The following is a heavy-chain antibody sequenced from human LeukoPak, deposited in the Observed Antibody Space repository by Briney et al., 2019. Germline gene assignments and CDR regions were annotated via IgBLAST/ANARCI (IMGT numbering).Heavy chain of an antibody. Sequence: GGSLRLSCAASGFTFSSYWMIWVRQAPGKGLEWVANIKQDGGEKYYVDSVKGRFTISRDNAKNSLYLQMNSLRPEDTAVYYCAGRGDGNLYYFDHWGQGTLVTASS. D-gene: IGHD5-24*01. CDR3: AGRGDGNLYYFDH. J-gene: IGHJ4*02. V-gene: IGHV3-7*04. CDR1: GFTFSSYW. CDR2: IKQDGGEK.